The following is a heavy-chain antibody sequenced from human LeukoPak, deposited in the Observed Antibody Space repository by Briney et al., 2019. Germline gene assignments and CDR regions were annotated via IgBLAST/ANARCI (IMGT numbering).Heavy chain of an antibody. CDR1: GFTFSSYG. Sequence: GGSLRLSCAASGFTFSSYGMHWVRQAPGKGLEWVAVISYDGSNKYYADSVKGRFTISRDNSKNTLYLQMNSLRAEGTAVYYCAKGGIVGAYAFDIWGQGTMVTVSS. V-gene: IGHV3-30*18. J-gene: IGHJ3*02. CDR2: ISYDGSNK. D-gene: IGHD1-26*01. CDR3: AKGGIVGAYAFDI.